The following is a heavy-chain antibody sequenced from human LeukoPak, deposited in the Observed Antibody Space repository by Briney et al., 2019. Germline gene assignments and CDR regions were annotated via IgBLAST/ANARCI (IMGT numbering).Heavy chain of an antibody. V-gene: IGHV3-20*01. D-gene: IGHD6-19*01. J-gene: IGHJ4*02. Sequence: GGSLRLSCAASGFTFVDYGMSWVRQPPGKGLEWVSGINWDGGSTGYADSVKCRFTIDRDNAKISLYLKMNSLKAEDTALYHCARGAYSSGWYDYWGQGTLVTVSS. CDR2: INWDGGST. CDR1: GFTFVDYG. CDR3: ARGAYSSGWYDY.